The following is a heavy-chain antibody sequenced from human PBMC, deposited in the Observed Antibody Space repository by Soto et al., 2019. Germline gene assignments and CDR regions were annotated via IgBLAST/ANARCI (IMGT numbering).Heavy chain of an antibody. V-gene: IGHV4-34*01. J-gene: IGHJ4*02. CDR2: INHSGST. CDR1: GGSFSGYY. D-gene: IGHD2-15*01. CDR3: ARGDIVVVVASAGPFDY. Sequence: SETLSLTCAVYGGSFSGYYWSWIRQPPGEGLEWIGEINHSGSTNYNPSLKSRVTISVDTSKNQFSLKLSSVTAADTAVYYCARGDIVVVVASAGPFDYWGQGTLVTVSS.